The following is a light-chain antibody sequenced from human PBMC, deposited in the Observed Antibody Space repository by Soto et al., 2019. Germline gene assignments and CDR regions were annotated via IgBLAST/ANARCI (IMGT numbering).Light chain of an antibody. CDR2: DTS. V-gene: IGLV7-46*01. CDR1: TGAVTSGHS. CDR3: LLSYSGADVV. J-gene: IGLJ2*01. Sequence: QAVVTQEPSLTVSPGGTVTLTCGSSTGAVTSGHSPYWFQQKPGQAPRTLIYDTSNKHSWTPARFSGSLLGGKAALTLSGAQPEDEAEYYCLLSYSGADVVFGGGTKVTVL.